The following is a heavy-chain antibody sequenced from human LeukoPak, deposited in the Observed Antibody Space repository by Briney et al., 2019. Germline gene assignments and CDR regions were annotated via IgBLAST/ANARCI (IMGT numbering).Heavy chain of an antibody. CDR1: GYTFTGYY. D-gene: IGHD1-1*01. CDR3: ARVGATGTTSPFDY. Sequence: LWASVKVSCKASGYTFTGYYMHWVRQAPGQGLECMGWINPNSGGTNYAQKFQGRVTMTRDTSISTAYMELSRLRSGDAAVYYCARVGATGTTSPFDYWGQGTLVTVSS. CDR2: INPNSGGT. J-gene: IGHJ4*02. V-gene: IGHV1-2*02.